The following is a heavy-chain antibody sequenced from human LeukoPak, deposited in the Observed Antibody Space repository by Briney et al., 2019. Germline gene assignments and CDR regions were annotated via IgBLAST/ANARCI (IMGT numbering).Heavy chain of an antibody. CDR2: NNPNSGGT. CDR1: GYTFTGYY. D-gene: IGHD5-12*01. J-gene: IGHJ5*02. CDR3: AREGVPAAIYIVATISHWFDP. Sequence: GASVKVSCKASGYTFTGYYMHWVRQAPGQGLEWMGWNNPNSGGTNYAQKFQGRVTMTRDTSISTAYMELSRLRSDDTAVYYCAREGVPAAIYIVATISHWFDPWGQGTLVTVSS. V-gene: IGHV1-2*02.